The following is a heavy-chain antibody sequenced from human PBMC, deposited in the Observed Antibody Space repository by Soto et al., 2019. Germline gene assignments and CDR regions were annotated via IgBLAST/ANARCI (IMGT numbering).Heavy chain of an antibody. D-gene: IGHD3-3*01. Sequence: EVQLVESGGGLVQPGRSLRLSCAASGFTFDDYAMHWVRQAPGKGLEWVSGISWNVGSIAYADSVKGRFTISRDNAKNSLYLHINCLRAEDTALYYCAKGVAGWYYFDYWGQGTLVTVSS. V-gene: IGHV3-9*01. CDR2: ISWNVGSI. J-gene: IGHJ4*02. CDR3: AKGVAGWYYFDY. CDR1: GFTFDDYA.